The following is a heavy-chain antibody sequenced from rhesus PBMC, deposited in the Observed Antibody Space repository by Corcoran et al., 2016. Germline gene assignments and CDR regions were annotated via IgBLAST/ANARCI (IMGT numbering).Heavy chain of an antibody. J-gene: IGHJ6*01. CDR2: LNPKQGKT. CDR1: GYTFSSFS. Sequence: QVQLVQSGAEVKKPGASVKLSCKASGYTFSSFSINWVRKAPGQGLEWMGSLNPKQGKTGYGQRFQGRVTMTREPATSTVNTELSSLRSEDTAVYYCTRDRPTWGLDSWGQGVVVTVSS. V-gene: IGHV1-200*01. CDR3: TRDRPTWGLDS. D-gene: IGHD2-39*01.